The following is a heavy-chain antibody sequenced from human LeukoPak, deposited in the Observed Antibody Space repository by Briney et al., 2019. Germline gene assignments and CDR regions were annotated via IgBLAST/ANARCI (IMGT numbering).Heavy chain of an antibody. Sequence: SETLSLTCAVYGGSFSGYYWTWIRQPPGKGLEWIGEINHSGSTNYNPSLKNRVTISVDTSKNQFSLNLNSATAADTAVYYCARGGDIVVISSRFYYMDVWGKGTTVTVSS. J-gene: IGHJ6*03. CDR1: GGSFSGYY. V-gene: IGHV4-34*01. D-gene: IGHD2-2*01. CDR2: INHSGST. CDR3: ARGGDIVVISSRFYYMDV.